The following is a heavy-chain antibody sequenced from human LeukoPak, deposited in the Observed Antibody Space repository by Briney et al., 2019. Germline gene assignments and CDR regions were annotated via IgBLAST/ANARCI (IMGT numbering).Heavy chain of an antibody. V-gene: IGHV1-2*02. CDR1: GYTFTGYY. D-gene: IGHD5-24*01. J-gene: IGHJ3*02. CDR2: INPNSGGT. CDR3: ATNWRDGYPNRAFDI. Sequence: GASVKVSCKASGYTFTGYYMHWVRQAPGQGLEWMGWINPNSGGTNYAQKFQGRVTMTRDTSISTAYMELSRLRSEDTAVYYCATNWRDGYPNRAFDIWGQGTMVTVSS.